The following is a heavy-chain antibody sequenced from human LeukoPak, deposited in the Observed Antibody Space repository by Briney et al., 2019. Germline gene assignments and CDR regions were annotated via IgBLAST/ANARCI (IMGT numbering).Heavy chain of an antibody. D-gene: IGHD3-10*01. Sequence: GAAVKVSCKASGYTLTSSGIRWVRQAPGQGLEWMGWISAYNGNTNYAQKLQGRVTMTTDTSTSTAYMELRSLRSDDTAVYYCARVKFYYGADPSDYWGQGTLVTVSS. CDR1: GYTLTSSG. CDR2: ISAYNGNT. J-gene: IGHJ4*02. CDR3: ARVKFYYGADPSDY. V-gene: IGHV1-18*01.